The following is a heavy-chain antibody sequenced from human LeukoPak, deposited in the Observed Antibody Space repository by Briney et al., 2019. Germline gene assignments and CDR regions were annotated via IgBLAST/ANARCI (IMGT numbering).Heavy chain of an antibody. CDR3: ARAGVCSTTSCDGGIDY. D-gene: IGHD2-2*01. J-gene: IGHJ4*02. CDR1: GFTFSSYN. CDR2: ISTTSNYI. Sequence: PGGSLRLSCAASGFTFSSYNMKWVRQAPGKGLEWVSFISTTSNYIYYADSVKGRFTISRDNAENSLYLQMNNLRGEDAALYYCARAGVCSTTSCDGGIDYWGQGTLVTVSS. V-gene: IGHV3-21*06.